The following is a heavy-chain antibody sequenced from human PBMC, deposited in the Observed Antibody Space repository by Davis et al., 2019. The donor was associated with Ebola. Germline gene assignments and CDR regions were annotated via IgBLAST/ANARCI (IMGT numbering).Heavy chain of an antibody. D-gene: IGHD4-23*01. Sequence: GESLKISCAASGFTVSSNYMSWVRQAPGKGLQWVAVIWDDGSNKYYADSVKGRFTISRDNSKNTLYLQMNSLRAEDTAVYYCARNSPGGEVDYWGQGTLVTVSS. CDR3: ARNSPGGEVDY. V-gene: IGHV3-33*08. CDR2: IWDDGSNK. J-gene: IGHJ4*02. CDR1: GFTVSSNY.